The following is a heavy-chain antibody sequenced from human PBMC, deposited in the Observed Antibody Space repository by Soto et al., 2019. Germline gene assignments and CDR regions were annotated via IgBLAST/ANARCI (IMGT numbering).Heavy chain of an antibody. D-gene: IGHD2-8*02. Sequence: QLRESGPGLLKPSETLSLTCTVSGGSISSPSYNWGWVRQPPGKGPEWIGTIFYSGTTQYNPSLRSRLATSVDTSKSQVSLTLTSVTAADTAVYYCTTLASGHFDSWSQGAQVTVSS. CDR2: IFYSGTT. CDR3: TTLASGHFDS. J-gene: IGHJ4*02. V-gene: IGHV4-39*01. CDR1: GGSISSPSYN.